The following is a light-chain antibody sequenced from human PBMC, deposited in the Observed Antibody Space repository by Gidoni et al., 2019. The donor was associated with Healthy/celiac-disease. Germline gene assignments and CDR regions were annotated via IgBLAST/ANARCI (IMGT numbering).Light chain of an antibody. CDR1: PSISSY. V-gene: IGKV1-39*01. CDR2: AAS. J-gene: IGKJ2*01. CDR3: QQSYSTPYT. Sequence: DIQMTQSPSSLSASVGDRFTITCRASPSISSYLNWYQQKPGKAPKLLIYAASILQSGVTSRFSGSGSGTDFNLTISSLQPEDFETYYCQQSYSTPYTFGQGTKLEIK.